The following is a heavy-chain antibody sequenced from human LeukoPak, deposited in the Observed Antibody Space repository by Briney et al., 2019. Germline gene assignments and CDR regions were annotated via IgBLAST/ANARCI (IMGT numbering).Heavy chain of an antibody. V-gene: IGHV3-23*01. Sequence: GGSLRLSCAASGFTFSSYAMSWVRQAPGKGLEWVSAISGSGGSTYYADSVKGRFTISRDNSKNTLYLQMNSLGAEDTAVYYCAKARYSSSSPIYFDYWGQGTLVTVSS. CDR3: AKARYSSSSPIYFDY. D-gene: IGHD6-6*01. J-gene: IGHJ4*02. CDR2: ISGSGGST. CDR1: GFTFSSYA.